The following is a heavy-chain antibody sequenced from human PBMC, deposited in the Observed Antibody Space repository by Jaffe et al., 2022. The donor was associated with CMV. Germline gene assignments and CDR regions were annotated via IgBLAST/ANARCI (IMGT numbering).Heavy chain of an antibody. D-gene: IGHD3-3*02. CDR1: GFTFRNHG. CDR3: ARDISSTTLDY. Sequence: QVQLVESGGGVVQPGRSLRLLCAASGFTFRNHGMHWVRQAPGKGLEWVAVIWYDGSIKYYADSVKGRFTVSRDNSKNMQYLQMNSLRAEDTAVYYCARDISSTTLDYWGPGTPVTVSS. J-gene: IGHJ4*02. V-gene: IGHV3-33*08. CDR2: IWYDGSIK.